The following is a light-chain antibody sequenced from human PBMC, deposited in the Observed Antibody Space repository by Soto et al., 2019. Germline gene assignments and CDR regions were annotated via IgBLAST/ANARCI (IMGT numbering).Light chain of an antibody. V-gene: IGLV2-14*01. CDR1: SSEVGGYNY. Sequence: QSALPQPASVSGSPVQSITISCTGASSEVGGYNYVSWYQQHPGKAPKLMIYEVSNRPSGVSNRFSGSKSGNTASLTISGLQAEDEADYYCSSYTSSSPYVFGTGTKVNVL. CDR3: SSYTSSSPYV. CDR2: EVS. J-gene: IGLJ1*01.